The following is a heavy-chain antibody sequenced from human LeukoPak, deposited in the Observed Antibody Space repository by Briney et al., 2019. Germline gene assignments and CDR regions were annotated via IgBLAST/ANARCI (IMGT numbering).Heavy chain of an antibody. CDR2: IKEDGGEE. CDR3: ARGDSSGYHYFDY. CDR1: GFTFSSYW. V-gene: IGHV3-7*05. J-gene: IGHJ4*02. D-gene: IGHD3-22*01. Sequence: GGSLILSCAASGFTFSSYWMNWVRQAPGKGLEWVANIKEDGGEEFYVDSVKGRFTISRDNAKNSLYLQMNSLRAEDTAVYYCARGDSSGYHYFDYWGQGTLVTVSS.